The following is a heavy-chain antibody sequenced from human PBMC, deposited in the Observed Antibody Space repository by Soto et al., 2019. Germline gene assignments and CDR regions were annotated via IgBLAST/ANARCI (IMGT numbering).Heavy chain of an antibody. Sequence: GGSLRLSCAASGFTFSSYAMSWVRQAPGKGLEWVSAISGSGGSTYYADSVKGRFTISRDNSKNTLYLQMNSLRAEDTAVYYCAKDQPYGDYYYYYYYMDVWGKGTTVTVSS. D-gene: IGHD4-17*01. V-gene: IGHV3-23*01. J-gene: IGHJ6*03. CDR1: GFTFSSYA. CDR3: AKDQPYGDYYYYYYYMDV. CDR2: ISGSGGST.